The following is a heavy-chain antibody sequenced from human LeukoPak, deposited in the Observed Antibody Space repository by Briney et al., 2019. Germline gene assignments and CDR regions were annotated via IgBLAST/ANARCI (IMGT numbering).Heavy chain of an antibody. J-gene: IGHJ5*02. D-gene: IGHD5-12*01. CDR1: GGSFSGYY. CDR3: AREYSGYDFYNWFDP. CDR2: INHSGST. V-gene: IGHV4-34*01. Sequence: SETLSLTCAVYGGSFSGYYRSWIRQPPGKGLEWIGEINHSGSTNYNPSLKSRVTISVDTSKNQFSLKLSSVTAADTAAYYCAREYSGYDFYNWFDPWGQGTLVTVSS.